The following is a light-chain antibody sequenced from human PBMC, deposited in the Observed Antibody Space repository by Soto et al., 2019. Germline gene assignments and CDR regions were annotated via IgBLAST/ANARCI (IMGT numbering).Light chain of an antibody. CDR2: GAS. CDR1: QSVSSN. Sequence: EIVMTQSPATLSVSPGERATLSCRASQSVSSNLAWYQKKPGQAPRLLIYGASTRATGIPARFSGSGSVTEVTLTISSLQSEDFAVYYCQQYDNWWTFGQGNRVELK. CDR3: QQYDNWWT. V-gene: IGKV3-15*01. J-gene: IGKJ1*01.